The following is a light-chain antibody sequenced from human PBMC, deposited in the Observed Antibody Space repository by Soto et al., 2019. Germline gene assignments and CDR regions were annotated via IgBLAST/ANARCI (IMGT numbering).Light chain of an antibody. CDR1: QGIGNA. CDR2: GAS. Sequence: AMQITKYPPSLSASVGHIVTISCRASQGIGNALGWYQQKPGKPPKVLIYGASNLQSGVPPRFSGSGSGTDFTLAISSLQPEDSATYYCLQDINYPWTFGQGTKVDIK. J-gene: IGKJ1*01. V-gene: IGKV1-6*01. CDR3: LQDINYPWT.